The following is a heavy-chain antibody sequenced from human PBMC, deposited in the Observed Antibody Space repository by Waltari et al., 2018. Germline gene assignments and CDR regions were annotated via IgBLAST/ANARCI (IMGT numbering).Heavy chain of an antibody. D-gene: IGHD5-12*01. Sequence: QVQLVQSGAEVKKPGASVKVSCKASGYTFTSYDINWVRQATGQGLEWMGWMNPNSGNTGDAQKFQGRVTITRNTSISTAYMELSSLRSEDTAVYYCARFIDSGLYYYYGMDVWGQGTTVTVSS. CDR1: GYTFTSYD. V-gene: IGHV1-8*03. CDR2: MNPNSGNT. CDR3: ARFIDSGLYYYYGMDV. J-gene: IGHJ6*02.